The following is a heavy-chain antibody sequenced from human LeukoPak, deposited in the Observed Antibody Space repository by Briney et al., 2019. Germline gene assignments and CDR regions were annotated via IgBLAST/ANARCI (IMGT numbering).Heavy chain of an antibody. CDR2: IDARSGIT. CDR1: GFTFTIFG. CDR3: ARTYDFGRGPPGDAFDN. V-gene: IGHV3-48*01. J-gene: IGHJ3*02. D-gene: IGHD3-3*01. Sequence: GGSLRLSCATSGFTFTIFGINWVRQAPGKGPEWVSYIDARSGITYYADSVQGRFTISRDNDKESVFLQMNGLRVDDTAVYYCARTYDFGRGPPGDAFDNWGQGTPVIVSS.